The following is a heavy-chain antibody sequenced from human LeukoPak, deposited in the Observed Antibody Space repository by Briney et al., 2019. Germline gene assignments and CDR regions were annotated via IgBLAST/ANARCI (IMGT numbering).Heavy chain of an antibody. CDR2: IRSKANSYAT. CDR3: AIRDYDFWSGYYNSPIVDY. CDR1: GFTFSGSA. Sequence: PGGSLRLSCAASGFTFSGSAMHWVRQASGKGLEWVGRIRSKANSYATAYAASVKGRFTISRDDSKNTAYLQMNSLRAEDTAVYYCAIRDYDFWSGYYNSPIVDYWGQGTLVTVSS. V-gene: IGHV3-73*01. D-gene: IGHD3-3*01. J-gene: IGHJ4*02.